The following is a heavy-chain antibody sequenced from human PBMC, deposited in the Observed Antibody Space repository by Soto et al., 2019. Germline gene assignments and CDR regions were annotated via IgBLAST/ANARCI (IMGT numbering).Heavy chain of an antibody. CDR2: IYTSGST. J-gene: IGHJ6*02. CDR1: GGSISSYY. CDR3: ARDKSREYCSGGSCYSSYYYYGMDV. V-gene: IGHV4-4*07. Sequence: PSETLSLTCTVSGGSISSYYWSWIRQPAGKGLEWIGRIYTSGSTNYNPSLKSRVTMSVDTSKNQFSLKLSSVTAADTAVYYCARDKSREYCSGGSCYSSYYYYGMDVWGQGTTVTV. D-gene: IGHD2-15*01.